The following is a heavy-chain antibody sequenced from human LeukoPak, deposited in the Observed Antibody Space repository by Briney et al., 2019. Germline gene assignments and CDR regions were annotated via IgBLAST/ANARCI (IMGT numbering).Heavy chain of an antibody. J-gene: IGHJ4*02. CDR2: IHWDSDK. CDR3: AHSAGYSSDYYDY. D-gene: IGHD6-25*01. Sequence: SGPTLVKPTQTLMLTCTFSGFSLTTSGVGVGWIRQPPGKAPEWLARIHWDSDKRYRPSLRNRLNINKDTSEDQVVLTMTNMDPVDTATYYCAHSAGYSSDYYDYWGQGILVTVSS. V-gene: IGHV2-5*02. CDR1: GFSLTTSGVG.